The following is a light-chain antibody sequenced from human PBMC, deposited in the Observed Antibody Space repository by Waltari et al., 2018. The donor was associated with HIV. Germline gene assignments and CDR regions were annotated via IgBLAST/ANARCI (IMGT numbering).Light chain of an antibody. Sequence: QSALTQPRSVSGSPGQSVTIACTGTSSDVGGYNYFSWYQQHPGKAPKLMIYDVIKRPSGVPDRFSGSKSGNTASLSISGLQAEDEADYYCCSYAGNYKVFGGGTKLTVL. CDR1: SSDVGGYNY. CDR3: CSYAGNYKV. CDR2: DVI. J-gene: IGLJ2*01. V-gene: IGLV2-11*01.